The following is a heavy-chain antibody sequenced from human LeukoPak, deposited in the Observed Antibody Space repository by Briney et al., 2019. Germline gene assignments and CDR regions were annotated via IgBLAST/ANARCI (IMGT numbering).Heavy chain of an antibody. CDR3: ARDNCALKAPLDY. V-gene: IGHV1-8*01. CDR2: MNPNSCNT. Sequence: ASVQVSCKASGYTFPNYDINWVRPATGQGLEWMGWMNPNSCNTGYAQKFQGRVTMTRNTSKSTAYMEMSSLRSEDTAVYYCARDNCALKAPLDYWGQGTRVTVSS. CDR1: GYTFPNYD. J-gene: IGHJ4*02. D-gene: IGHD2-21*01.